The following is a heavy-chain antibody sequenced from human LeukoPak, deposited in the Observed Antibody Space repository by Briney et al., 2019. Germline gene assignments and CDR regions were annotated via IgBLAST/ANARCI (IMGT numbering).Heavy chain of an antibody. CDR3: ARMGPDISRKYSSSSEEDY. CDR2: INPNSGGT. V-gene: IGHV1-2*02. D-gene: IGHD6-6*01. CDR1: GYTFTGYY. J-gene: IGHJ4*02. Sequence: HEASVKVSCKASGYTFTGYYMHWVRQAPGQGLEWMGWINPNSGGTNYAQKFQGRVTMTRDTSISTAYMELSRLRSDDTAVYYCARMGPDISRKYSSSSEEDYWGQGTLVTVSS.